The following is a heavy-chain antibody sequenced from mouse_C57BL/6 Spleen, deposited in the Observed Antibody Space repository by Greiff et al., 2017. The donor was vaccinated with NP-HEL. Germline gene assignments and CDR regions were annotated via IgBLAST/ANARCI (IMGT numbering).Heavy chain of an antibody. V-gene: IGHV1-50*01. CDR3: ARTSDGSSYGRYFDV. D-gene: IGHD1-1*01. J-gene: IGHJ1*03. CDR2: IDPSDSYT. CDR1: GYTFTSYW. Sequence: QVQLKQPGAELVKPGASVKLSCKASGYTFTSYWMQWVKQRPGQGLEWIGEIDPSDSYTNYNQKFKGKATLTVDTSSSTAYMQLSSLTSEDSAVYYCARTSDGSSYGRYFDVWGTGTTVTVSS.